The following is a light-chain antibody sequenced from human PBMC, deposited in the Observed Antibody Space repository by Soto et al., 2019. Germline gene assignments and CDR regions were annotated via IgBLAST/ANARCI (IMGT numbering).Light chain of an antibody. CDR2: EVS. J-gene: IGLJ2*01. Sequence: QSVLTQPASVSGSPGQSITISCTGTSSDIGGYNYVSWYPQHPGKAPKVMIYEVSNRPSGVSNRFSGSKSANTASLTISGLQAEDEADYYCSSSTSSNSCMIFGGGTKLTVL. CDR3: SSSTSSNSCMI. CDR1: SSDIGGYNY. V-gene: IGLV2-14*01.